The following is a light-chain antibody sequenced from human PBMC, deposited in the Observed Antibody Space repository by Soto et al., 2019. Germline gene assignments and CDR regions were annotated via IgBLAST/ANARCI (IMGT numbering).Light chain of an antibody. CDR1: QSISSW. CDR2: DAS. V-gene: IGKV1-5*01. CDR3: QQYNTHSA. Sequence: DIQMTQSPSTLSASVGDRVTITCRASQSISSWFAWYQQKPGKAPKLLIYDASSLESGVPSRFSGSGSGTEFTLTISSLQPDDFATYYCQQYNTHSAFGPGTKVDIK. J-gene: IGKJ3*01.